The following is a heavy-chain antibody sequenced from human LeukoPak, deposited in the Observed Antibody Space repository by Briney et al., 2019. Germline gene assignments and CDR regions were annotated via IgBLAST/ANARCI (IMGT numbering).Heavy chain of an antibody. J-gene: IGHJ3*02. CDR3: ARGGSGATKDDAFDI. Sequence: PGGSLRLSCAASGFTFSSYSMNWVRQSPGKGLEWVSSISSSSSYIYYADSVRGRFTISRDNAENSLYLQMNSLRAEDTAVYYCARGGSGATKDDAFDIWGQGTMVTVSS. CDR2: ISSSSSYI. V-gene: IGHV3-21*01. D-gene: IGHD3-10*01. CDR1: GFTFSSYS.